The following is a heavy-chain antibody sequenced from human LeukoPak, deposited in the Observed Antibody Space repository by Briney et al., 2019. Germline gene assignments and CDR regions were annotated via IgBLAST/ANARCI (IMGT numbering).Heavy chain of an antibody. CDR2: ISAYNGNA. J-gene: IGHJ4*02. CDR1: GYTFTSYD. D-gene: IGHD6-13*01. Sequence: ASVKVSCKASGYTFTSYDINWVRQATGQGLEWMGWISAYNGNANYAQKLQGRVTMTTDTSTSTAYMELRSLRSDDTAVYYCARGSSSWRYMVDYWGQGTLVTVSS. CDR3: ARGSSSWRYMVDY. V-gene: IGHV1-18*01.